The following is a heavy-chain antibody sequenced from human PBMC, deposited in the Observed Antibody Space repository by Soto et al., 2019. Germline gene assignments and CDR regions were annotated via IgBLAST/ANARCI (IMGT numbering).Heavy chain of an antibody. CDR1: GGSFSGYY. D-gene: IGHD6-13*01. J-gene: IGHJ4*02. CDR3: ARRSLVPILYYFDY. CDR2: ITHSGST. V-gene: IGHV4-34*01. Sequence: QVQLQQWGAGLLKPSETLSLTCAVYGGSFSGYYWSWIRQPPGKGLEWIGEITHSGSTNYNPSLKSRLTISVDTSKNQCSLRLSSVTAVDTAVYYCARRSLVPILYYFDYWGQGTLDTVSS.